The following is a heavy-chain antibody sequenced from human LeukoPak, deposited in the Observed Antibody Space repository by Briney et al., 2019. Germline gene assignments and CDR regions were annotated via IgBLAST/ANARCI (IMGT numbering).Heavy chain of an antibody. V-gene: IGHV4-61*02. Sequence: SQTLSLTXTVSGGSISSGSYYWSWIRQPAGKGLEWIGRIYTSGSTNYNPSLKSRVTISVDTSKNQFSLKPSSVTAADTAVYYCARGAYGSGSSNIDYWGQGTLVTVSS. CDR2: IYTSGST. CDR3: ARGAYGSGSSNIDY. D-gene: IGHD3-10*01. J-gene: IGHJ4*02. CDR1: GGSISSGSYY.